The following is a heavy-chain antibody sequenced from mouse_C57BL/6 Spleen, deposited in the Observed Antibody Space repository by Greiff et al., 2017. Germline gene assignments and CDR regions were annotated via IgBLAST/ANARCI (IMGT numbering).Heavy chain of an antibody. CDR1: GYAFTNYL. Sequence: VKLMESGAELVRPGTSVKVSCKASGYAFTNYLIEWVKQRPGQGLEWIGVINPGSGGTNYNEKFKGKGTLTADKSSSTAYMQLSSLTSEDSAVYFCARRRKAWFAYWGQGTLVTVSA. J-gene: IGHJ3*01. CDR3: ARRRKAWFAY. CDR2: INPGSGGT. V-gene: IGHV1-54*01.